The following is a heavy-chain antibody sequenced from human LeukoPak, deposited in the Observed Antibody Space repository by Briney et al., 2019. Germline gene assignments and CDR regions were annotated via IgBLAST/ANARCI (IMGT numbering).Heavy chain of an antibody. V-gene: IGHV4-59*01. J-gene: IGHJ6*03. CDR1: GGSISSYN. Sequence: PSESLSLTCTVSGGSISSYNWSWIRQPPGKRLERIGYIYYSGSTNYNPSLKSRANISVDTSKNQFSLKLSSVTAADTAVYYCARAPMYYYMDVWGKGTTVTVSS. CDR3: ARAPMYYYMDV. CDR2: IYYSGST.